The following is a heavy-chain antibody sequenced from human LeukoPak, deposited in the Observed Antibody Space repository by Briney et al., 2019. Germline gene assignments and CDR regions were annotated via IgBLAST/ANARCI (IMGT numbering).Heavy chain of an antibody. CDR3: VRSGGY. V-gene: IGHV3-23*01. CDR2: ITTSGATT. Sequence: PGGSLRLSCAASGFTFSIYAMSWVRQAPGKGLEWVSAITTSGATTYYADSVKGRFTISRDNSKNMLYLQMNSLRAEDTAIYYCVRSGGYWGQGTLVTVSS. J-gene: IGHJ4*02. CDR1: GFTFSIYA. D-gene: IGHD1-26*01.